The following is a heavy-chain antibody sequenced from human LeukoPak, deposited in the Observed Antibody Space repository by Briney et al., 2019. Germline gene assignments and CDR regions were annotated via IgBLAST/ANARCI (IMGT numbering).Heavy chain of an antibody. D-gene: IGHD3-22*01. V-gene: IGHV1-18*01. J-gene: IGHJ4*02. CDR3: ARAPVDYYDSSVLPYYFDY. Sequence: ASVKVSCKASGYTFTSYGISWVRQAPGQGLEWMGWISAYNGNTNYAQKLQGRVTMTTDTSTSTAYMELRSLRSDDTAVYYWARAPVDYYDSSVLPYYFDYGGQGPLVTVS. CDR1: GYTFTSYG. CDR2: ISAYNGNT.